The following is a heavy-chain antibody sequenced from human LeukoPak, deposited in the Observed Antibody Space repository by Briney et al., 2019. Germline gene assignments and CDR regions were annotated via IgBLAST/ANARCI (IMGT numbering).Heavy chain of an antibody. Sequence: PGGSLRLSCAASGFTFSSYWMSWVRQAPGKGLEWVANIKKDGSEKYYVDSVKGRFTISRDNAKNSLYLQMNSLRAEDTAVYYCARDGFGFGEAYYMDVWGKGTTVTISS. V-gene: IGHV3-7*01. CDR2: IKKDGSEK. D-gene: IGHD3-10*01. CDR3: ARDGFGFGEAYYMDV. J-gene: IGHJ6*03. CDR1: GFTFSSYW.